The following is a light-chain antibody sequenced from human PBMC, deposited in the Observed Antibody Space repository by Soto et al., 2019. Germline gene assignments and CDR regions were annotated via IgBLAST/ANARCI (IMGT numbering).Light chain of an antibody. J-gene: IGKJ4*01. CDR3: QQAYSFPLT. V-gene: IGKV1-12*01. CDR1: QGIRYW. Sequence: IQMTQSPSSVSASVGDRVTITCRASQGIRYWLAWYQQKPGRAPKILIRGASSLQTGVPSRFSGSGSGTDFTLTIISLQPEDFATYYCQQAYSFPLTLGGGTKVDIK. CDR2: GAS.